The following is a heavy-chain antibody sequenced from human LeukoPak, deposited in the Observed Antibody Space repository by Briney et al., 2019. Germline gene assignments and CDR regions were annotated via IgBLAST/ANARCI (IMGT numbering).Heavy chain of an antibody. CDR3: ARGILVAGLFDY. J-gene: IGHJ4*02. D-gene: IGHD6-19*01. Sequence: GGSLRLSCAASGFTFSSYAMNWVRQAPGKGLEWVAVIWYDGSNKYYADSVKGRFTISRDNSKNTLYLQMNSLRAEDTAVYYCARGILVAGLFDYWGQGTLVTVSS. CDR1: GFTFSSYA. V-gene: IGHV3-33*08. CDR2: IWYDGSNK.